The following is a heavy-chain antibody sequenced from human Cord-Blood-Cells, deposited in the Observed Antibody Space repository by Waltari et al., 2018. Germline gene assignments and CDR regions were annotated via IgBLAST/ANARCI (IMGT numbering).Heavy chain of an antibody. V-gene: IGHV1-69*01. Sequence: QVQLVQSGAEVKKPGSSVKVSCKASGGTFSSVAIRWVRQAPGQGLEWMGEIIPIFCTSNYAQKFQGRVTITADESTSTAYMELSSLRSEDTAVYYCASGYCTNGVCYDAFDIWGQGTMVTVSS. CDR2: IIPIFCTS. J-gene: IGHJ3*02. CDR3: ASGYCTNGVCYDAFDI. D-gene: IGHD2-8*01. CDR1: GGTFSSVA.